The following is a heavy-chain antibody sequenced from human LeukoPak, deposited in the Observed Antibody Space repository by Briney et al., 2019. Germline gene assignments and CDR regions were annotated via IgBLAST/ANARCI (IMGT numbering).Heavy chain of an antibody. Sequence: PSETLSLTCTVSGGSISSYYWSWIRQPPGKGLEWIGYIYYSGSTNYNPSLKSRVTISVDTSKNQFSLKLSSVTAADTAVYYCARVRYYGSGSSENWFDPWGQGTLVTVSS. CDR3: ARVRYYGSGSSENWFDP. J-gene: IGHJ5*02. CDR2: IYYSGST. CDR1: GGSISSYY. V-gene: IGHV4-59*01. D-gene: IGHD3-10*01.